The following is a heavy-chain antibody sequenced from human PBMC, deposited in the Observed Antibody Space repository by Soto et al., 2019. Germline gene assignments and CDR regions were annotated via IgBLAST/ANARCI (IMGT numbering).Heavy chain of an antibody. Sequence: GGSLRLSCAASGFSFSSYGMHWVRQAPGKGLEWVAVISYDGNNKFYSDSVKGRFTVTRDNSKNTLNLHMNSLRAEDTAVYYCAKTGISYGSGSYYFDYWGQGTLVTVSS. V-gene: IGHV3-30*18. CDR1: GFSFSSYG. CDR3: AKTGISYGSGSYYFDY. J-gene: IGHJ4*02. D-gene: IGHD3-10*01. CDR2: ISYDGNNK.